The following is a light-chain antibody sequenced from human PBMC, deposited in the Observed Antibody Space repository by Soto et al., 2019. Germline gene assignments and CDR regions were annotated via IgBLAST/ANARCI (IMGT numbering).Light chain of an antibody. Sequence: EIVLTQSPATLSLSPGERATLSCRSSQSVSSYLAWYQQKPGQAPRLLIYDASNRATGIPARFSGSGSGTDFTLTISSLEPEDFAVYYCHQRSNWPSITFGQGTRLENK. V-gene: IGKV3-11*01. CDR1: QSVSSY. CDR2: DAS. CDR3: HQRSNWPSIT. J-gene: IGKJ5*01.